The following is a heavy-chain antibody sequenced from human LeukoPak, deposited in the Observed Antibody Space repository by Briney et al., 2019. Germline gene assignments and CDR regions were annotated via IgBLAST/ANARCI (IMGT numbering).Heavy chain of an antibody. V-gene: IGHV3-21*01. CDR2: ISSSSSYI. CDR3: ARDIVATPAASFDY. CDR1: GFTFSSYS. D-gene: IGHD5-12*01. J-gene: IGHJ4*02. Sequence: GGSLRLSCAASGFTFSSYSMNWVRQAPGKGLEWVSSISSSSSYIYYADSVKGRFTISRDNAKNSLYLQMNSLRAEDTAVYYCARDIVATPAASFDYRGQGTLVTVSS.